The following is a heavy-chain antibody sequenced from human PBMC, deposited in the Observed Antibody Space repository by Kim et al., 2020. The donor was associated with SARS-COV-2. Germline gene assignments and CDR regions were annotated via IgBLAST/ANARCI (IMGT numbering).Heavy chain of an antibody. CDR2: IKYDESER. D-gene: IGHD5-12*01. Sequence: GGSLRLSCIASGFSFSDYWMAWVRQAPGKGPEWVANIKYDESERYHVDSVKGRFIISRDNGKRSLYLQMDSLRAEDTALYYCARDVGGYLADWGQGTWVT. CDR1: GFSFSDYW. CDR3: ARDVGGYLAD. J-gene: IGHJ4*02. V-gene: IGHV3-7*01.